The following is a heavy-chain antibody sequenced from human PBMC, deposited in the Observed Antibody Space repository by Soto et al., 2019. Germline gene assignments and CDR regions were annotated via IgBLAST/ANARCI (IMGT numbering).Heavy chain of an antibody. D-gene: IGHD6-19*01. CDR2: ISGSGTTA. CDR1: GFVFSGYA. V-gene: IGHV3-23*01. CDR3: AKTTDGWFSTFEI. Sequence: EVQLLESGGGLVQPGGSLRLSCAASGFVFSGYAMSWVRQAPGNGLEWVSAISGSGTTAYYADSVKGRFIFSRDNPKNTMYLQMNSLRAEDTAVYFCAKTTDGWFSTFEIWGQGTVVTVSS. J-gene: IGHJ3*02.